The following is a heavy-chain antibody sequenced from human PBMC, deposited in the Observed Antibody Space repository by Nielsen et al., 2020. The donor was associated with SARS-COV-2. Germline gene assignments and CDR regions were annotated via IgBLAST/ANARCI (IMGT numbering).Heavy chain of an antibody. CDR1: GFTFSSYA. CDR2: IYSGGSST. CDR3: AKDRSGAFDI. V-gene: IGHV3-23*03. Sequence: GESLKISCAASGFTFSSYAMSWVRQAPGKGLEWVSVIYSGGSSTYYADSVKGRFTISRDNSRNTLYLQMNSLRAEDTAVYYCAKDRSGAFDIWGQGTMVTVSS. J-gene: IGHJ3*02.